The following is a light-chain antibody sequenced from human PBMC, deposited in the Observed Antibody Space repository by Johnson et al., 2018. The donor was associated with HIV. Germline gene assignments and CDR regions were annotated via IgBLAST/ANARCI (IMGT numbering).Light chain of an antibody. CDR3: GTWDSSLSAYV. V-gene: IGLV1-51*01. J-gene: IGLJ1*01. Sequence: QSVLTQPPSVSAAPGQKVTISCSGSSSNIGNNYVSWYQQLPGTAPKLLIYDNNKRPSGIPGRFSGSKSGTSATLGITGLPTGDEADYYCGTWDSSLSAYVFGTGTKVTVL. CDR2: DNN. CDR1: SSNIGNNY.